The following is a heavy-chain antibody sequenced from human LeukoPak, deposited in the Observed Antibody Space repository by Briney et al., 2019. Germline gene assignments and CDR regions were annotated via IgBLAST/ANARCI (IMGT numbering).Heavy chain of an antibody. CDR3: ARDPGDCTNGVCYFYFQH. D-gene: IGHD2-8*01. J-gene: IGHJ1*01. V-gene: IGHV3-48*01. CDR1: GFTFSTYS. CDR2: ISGTSSLI. Sequence: GGSLRLSCAASGFTFSTYSMDWVRQAPGKGLEWVSYISGTSSLIYYADSVKGRFTISRDNSKNTLYLQMNSLRAEDTAVYYCARDPGDCTNGVCYFYFQHWGQGTLVTVSS.